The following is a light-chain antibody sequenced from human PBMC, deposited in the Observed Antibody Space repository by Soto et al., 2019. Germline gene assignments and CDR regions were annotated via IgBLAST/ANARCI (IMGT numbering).Light chain of an antibody. CDR3: QQYNSYPLT. CDR2: DAS. Sequence: DIQMTPSPSTPSASVGDRVTITCRASQSISSWLAWYQQKPGKAPKLLIYDASSLESGVPSRFSGSGSGTEFTLTISSLQPDDFATYYCQQYNSYPLTFGGGTKVDIK. J-gene: IGKJ4*01. CDR1: QSISSW. V-gene: IGKV1-5*01.